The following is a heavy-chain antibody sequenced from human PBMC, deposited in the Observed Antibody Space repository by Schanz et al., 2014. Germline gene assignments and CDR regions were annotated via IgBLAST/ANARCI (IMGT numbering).Heavy chain of an antibody. CDR2: INPSGGST. D-gene: IGHD6-13*01. CDR3: ARDGEAAAACDY. V-gene: IGHV1-46*03. CDR1: GYTFTTYY. J-gene: IGHJ4*02. Sequence: QVQLVQSGAEVKKPGVSVKVSCKASGYTFTTYYIHWVRQAPGQGLEWMGKINPSGGSTSYAQKFQGKGPMTRDTSTSTVYMELNSLRSEDTAVYYCARDGEAAAACDYWGQGTLVTVSS.